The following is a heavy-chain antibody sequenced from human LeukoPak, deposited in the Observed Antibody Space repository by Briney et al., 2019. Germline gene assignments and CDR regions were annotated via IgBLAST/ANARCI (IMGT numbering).Heavy chain of an antibody. V-gene: IGHV1-18*01. D-gene: IGHD6-19*01. CDR1: GYTFTNYG. CDR2: ISPYNGDT. CDR3: AREHDGGWRDY. J-gene: IGHJ4*02. Sequence: ASVKVSCKASGYTFTNYGITWVRQAPGQGLEWMGWISPYNGDTNYAQKFQGRVTMTTDTSTSTAYMELRSLRSDDTAVYYCAREHDGGWRDYWGQGTLVTVSS.